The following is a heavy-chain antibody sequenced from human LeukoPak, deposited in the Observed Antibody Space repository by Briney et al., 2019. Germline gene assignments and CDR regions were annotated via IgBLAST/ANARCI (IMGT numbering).Heavy chain of an antibody. D-gene: IGHD5-12*01. V-gene: IGHV3-53*04. CDR1: GFTVSSNY. CDR2: IYSGGST. Sequence: GGSLRLSCAASGFTVSSNYMSWVRQAPGKGLEWVSVIYSGGSTYYADSVKGRFTISRHNSKNTLYLQMNSLRAEDTALYYCTTRLRNHFDYWGQGTQVTVSS. J-gene: IGHJ4*02. CDR3: TTRLRNHFDY.